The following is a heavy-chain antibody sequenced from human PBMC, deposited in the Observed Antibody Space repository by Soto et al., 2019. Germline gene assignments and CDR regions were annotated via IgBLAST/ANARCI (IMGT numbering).Heavy chain of an antibody. CDR3: SRRAPEGFDP. V-gene: IGHV4-39*01. Sequence: SETLSLTCAVSGGSIGTSAYYWGWIRQAPGKGLEWIGSINHSGNTYLSPSLKDRVTMSVDTSKNNFSLKLRSATAADTGLYYCSRRAPEGFDPWGQGTLVTVSS. J-gene: IGHJ5*02. CDR1: GGSIGTSAYY. CDR2: INHSGNT.